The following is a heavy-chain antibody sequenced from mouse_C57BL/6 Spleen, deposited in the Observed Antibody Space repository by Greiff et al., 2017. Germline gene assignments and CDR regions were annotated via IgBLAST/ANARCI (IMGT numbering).Heavy chain of an antibody. V-gene: IGHV5-9*01. D-gene: IGHD2-4*01. J-gene: IGHJ4*01. CDR1: GFTFSSYT. CDR3: ARHDYDGSRYGMDY. Sequence: EVQVVESGGGLVKPGGSLKLSCAASGFTFSSYTMSWVRQTPEKRLEWVATISGGGGNTYYPDSVKGRFTISRDNAKNTLYLQMSSLRSEDTALYYGARHDYDGSRYGMDYWGQGTSVTVSS. CDR2: ISGGGGNT.